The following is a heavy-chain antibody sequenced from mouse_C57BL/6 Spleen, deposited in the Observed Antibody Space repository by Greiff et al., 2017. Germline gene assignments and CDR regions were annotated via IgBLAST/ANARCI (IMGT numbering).Heavy chain of an antibody. CDR3: ARYKGGGYPYWYFDV. CDR1: GFTFTDYY. CDR2: IRNKANGYTT. V-gene: IGHV7-3*01. D-gene: IGHD2-2*01. J-gene: IGHJ1*03. Sequence: EVKVVESGGGLVQPGGSLSLSCAASGFTFTDYYMSWVRQPPGKALEWLGFIRNKANGYTTEYSASVKGRFTISRDNSQSILYLQMNALRAEDSATYYCARYKGGGYPYWYFDVWGTGTTVTVSS.